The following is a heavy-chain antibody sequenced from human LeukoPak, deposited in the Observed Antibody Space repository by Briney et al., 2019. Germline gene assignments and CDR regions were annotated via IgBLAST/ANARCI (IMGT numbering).Heavy chain of an antibody. CDR1: GGTFSSYA. CDR3: ARDRLTMVRGANFDY. Sequence: RASVKASCKASGGTFSSYAISWVRQAPGQGLEWMGWISAYNGNTNYAQKLQGRVTMTTDTSTSTAYMELRSLRSDDTAVYYCARDRLTMVRGANFDYWGQGTLVTVSS. D-gene: IGHD3-10*01. CDR2: ISAYNGNT. J-gene: IGHJ4*02. V-gene: IGHV1-18*01.